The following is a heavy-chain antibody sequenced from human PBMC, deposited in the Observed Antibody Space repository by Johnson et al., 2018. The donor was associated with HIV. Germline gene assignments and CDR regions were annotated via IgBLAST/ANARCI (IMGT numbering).Heavy chain of an antibody. CDR2: IYADGGT. J-gene: IGHJ3*02. D-gene: IGHD2-15*01. CDR1: GITVSSNY. Sequence: VQLVESGGGLVQPGGSPRLSCAASGITVSSNYMTWVRQAPGKGLEWVSVIYADGGTYYPDSVKDRFNISRDRFENTLYLQMNSLRAEDTAMYYCSRDRAYHCSGGSCSHVFDIWGQGTMVTVSS. CDR3: SRDRAYHCSGGSCSHVFDI. V-gene: IGHV3-66*01.